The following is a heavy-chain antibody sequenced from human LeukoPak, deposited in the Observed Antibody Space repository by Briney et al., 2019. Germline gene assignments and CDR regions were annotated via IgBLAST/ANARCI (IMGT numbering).Heavy chain of an antibody. Sequence: ASVKVSCKASGYTFTSYDINWVRQATGQGLEWMGWMNPNSGNTGYAQKLQGRVTITRNTSISTAYMELSSLRSEDTAVYYCARGIRRNSNYWFDPWGQGTLVTVSS. CDR2: MNPNSGNT. CDR3: ARGIRRNSNYWFDP. V-gene: IGHV1-8*01. D-gene: IGHD4-11*01. CDR1: GYTFTSYD. J-gene: IGHJ5*02.